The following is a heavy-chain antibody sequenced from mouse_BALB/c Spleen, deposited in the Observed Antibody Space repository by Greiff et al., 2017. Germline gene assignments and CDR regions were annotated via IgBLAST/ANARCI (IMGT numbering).Heavy chain of an antibody. J-gene: IGHJ3*01. V-gene: IGHV1-54*01. CDR3: ARSGSYGYDGFAY. CDR1: GYAFTNYL. Sequence: VQLQQSGAELVRPGTSVKVSCKASGYAFTNYLIAWVKQRPGQGLEWIGVINPGSGGTNYNEKFKGKATLTADKSSSTAYMQLSSLTSDDSAVYFCARSGSYGYDGFAYWGQGTLVTVSA. D-gene: IGHD2-2*01. CDR2: INPGSGGT.